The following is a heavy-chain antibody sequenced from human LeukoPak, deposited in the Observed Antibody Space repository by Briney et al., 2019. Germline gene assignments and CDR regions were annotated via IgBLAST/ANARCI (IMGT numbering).Heavy chain of an antibody. CDR2: INHSGST. CDR3: ARSYAHDY. V-gene: IGHV4-34*01. CDR1: GGSFSGDY. J-gene: IGHJ4*02. D-gene: IGHD2-2*01. Sequence: SETLSLTCAVYGGSFSGDYWSWIRQPPGKGLEWIGEINHSGSTNYNPSLKSRVTISVDTSKNQFSLKLSSVTAADRAVYYCARSYAHDYWGQGTLVTVSS.